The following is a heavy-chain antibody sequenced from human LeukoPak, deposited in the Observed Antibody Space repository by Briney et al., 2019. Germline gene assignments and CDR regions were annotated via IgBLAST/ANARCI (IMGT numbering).Heavy chain of an antibody. D-gene: IGHD4-17*01. Sequence: PGRSLRLSRAASGFTFSSYGMHWVRQAPGKGLEWVAVISYDGSNKYYADSVKGRFTISRDNSKNTLYLQMNSLRAEDTAVYYCAKPTVTAAYYFDYWGQGTLVTVSS. CDR2: ISYDGSNK. CDR3: AKPTVTAAYYFDY. V-gene: IGHV3-30*18. CDR1: GFTFSSYG. J-gene: IGHJ4*02.